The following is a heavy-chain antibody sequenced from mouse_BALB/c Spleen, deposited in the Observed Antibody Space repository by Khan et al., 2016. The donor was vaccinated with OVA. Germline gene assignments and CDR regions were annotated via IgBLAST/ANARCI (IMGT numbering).Heavy chain of an antibody. CDR1: GYTFTDYV. Sequence: QVQLQQSGTALVKPGASVKMSCKASGYTFTDYVMNWVKQRNGQGLEWIVQIYPGHDSTYYNEKFKGKATLTADRSSSTAYMQLSTLTPEDSAVNFCERAGWDVFACWGRGTLGTVTA. CDR2: IYPGHDST. CDR3: ERAGWDVFAC. V-gene: IGHV1-77*01. D-gene: IGHD4-1*01. J-gene: IGHJ3*01.